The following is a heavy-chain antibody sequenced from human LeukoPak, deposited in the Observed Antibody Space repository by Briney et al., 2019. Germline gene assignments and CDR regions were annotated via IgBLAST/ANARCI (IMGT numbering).Heavy chain of an antibody. V-gene: IGHV5-51*01. CDR2: IYPGDSNT. CDR1: GYSFSSYW. CDR3: ARFLYASGRIFDF. J-gene: IGHJ4*02. D-gene: IGHD3-10*01. Sequence: GESLKISCKGSGYSFSSYWIGWVRQRPGKGLEWMGIIYPGDSNTRYSPSFQGQFTISADKSISTAYLQWSSLKASDAAMYYCARFLYASGRIFDFWGQGTLVTVSS.